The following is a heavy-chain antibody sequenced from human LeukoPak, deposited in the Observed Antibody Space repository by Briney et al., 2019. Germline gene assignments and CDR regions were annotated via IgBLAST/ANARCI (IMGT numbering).Heavy chain of an antibody. CDR1: GFTLSSYA. CDR3: ATDSYSSGWHFDY. Sequence: GGSLRLSCAASGFTLSSYAMHGGRQAPGKGLEWVAVISYDGSIQYYAGSVKGRFTIPRDNSKNTLYLQMNSLRAEDTAVYYSATDSYSSGWHFDYWGQGTLVTVSS. D-gene: IGHD6-19*01. J-gene: IGHJ4*02. V-gene: IGHV3-30-3*01. CDR2: ISYDGSIQ.